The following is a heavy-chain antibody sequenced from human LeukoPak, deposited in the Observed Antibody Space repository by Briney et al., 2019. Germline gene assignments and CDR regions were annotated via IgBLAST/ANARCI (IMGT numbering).Heavy chain of an antibody. Sequence: ASVKVSCRASGYTFTSYDINWVRQATGQGLEWMGWMNPNSGNTGYAQKFQGRVTMTRNTSISTAYMELSSLRSEDTAVYYCARAGSGLYYFDYWGQGTLVTASS. V-gene: IGHV1-8*01. D-gene: IGHD6-19*01. CDR3: ARAGSGLYYFDY. CDR1: GYTFTSYD. CDR2: MNPNSGNT. J-gene: IGHJ4*02.